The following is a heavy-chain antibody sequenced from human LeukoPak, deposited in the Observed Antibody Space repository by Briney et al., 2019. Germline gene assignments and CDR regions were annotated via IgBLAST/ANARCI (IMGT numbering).Heavy chain of an antibody. J-gene: IGHJ6*03. V-gene: IGHV1-46*01. D-gene: IGHD3-16*01. CDR2: INPSDGAT. CDR3: AREQRGWRSGSLGGLFASYYTYYYMDV. CDR1: GYTFTMYY. Sequence: ASVKVSCKASGYTFTMYYIHWVRQAPGQGLEWMGMINPSDGATTYAQRFQGRVTMTRDMSTTTVYMDLRSLRSEDTAVYFWAREQRGWRSGSLGGLFASYYTYYYMDVWGRGTTVTVSS.